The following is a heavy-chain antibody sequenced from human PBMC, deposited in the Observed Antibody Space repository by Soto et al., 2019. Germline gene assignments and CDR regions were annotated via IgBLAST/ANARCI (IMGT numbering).Heavy chain of an antibody. Sequence: QLPVEGAGPGPVEALETLAPNCTFSGCSISSRCYHLGRVPQPPGEGHGWIGSIYYSGSTYYNPSLKSGGTITVDTSKNQFALKLSSVTAADAAVYYCATLRGGHNVDIVGPTFDYWGQGTLVTDSS. CDR3: ATLRGGHNVDIVGPTFDY. J-gene: IGHJ4*02. V-gene: IGHV4-39*01. CDR2: IYYSGST. CDR1: GCSISSRCYH. D-gene: IGHD5-12*01.